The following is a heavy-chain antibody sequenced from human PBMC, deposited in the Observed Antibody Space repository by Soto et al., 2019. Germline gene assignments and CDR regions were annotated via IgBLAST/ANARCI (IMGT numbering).Heavy chain of an antibody. CDR2: IYQSGST. CDR1: GGSISSGGYS. V-gene: IGHV4-30-2*01. Sequence: QLQLQESGPGLVKPSQTLSLTCAVSGGSISSGGYSCSWIRQPPGKGLQWIGYIYQSGSTYYNPSHKRRATQAVDTSNNQFSLKLSSVAAANTAVYYGAAGGGPPLYYWGQGTLVTVSS. D-gene: IGHD1-26*01. CDR3: AAGGGPPLYY. J-gene: IGHJ4*02.